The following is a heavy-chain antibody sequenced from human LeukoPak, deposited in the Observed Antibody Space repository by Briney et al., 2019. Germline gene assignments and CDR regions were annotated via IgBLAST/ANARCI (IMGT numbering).Heavy chain of an antibody. J-gene: IGHJ4*02. Sequence: PGGSLRLSCAASGFTFSSYSMNWVRQAPGKGLEWVSSITSSSSYIYYADSVKGRFTISRDNAKNSLYLQMNSLRAEDTAVHYCARDGYGHYHLEYWGQGTLVTVSS. CDR3: ARDGYGHYHLEY. CDR1: GFTFSSYS. V-gene: IGHV3-21*01. CDR2: ITSSSSYI. D-gene: IGHD4-17*01.